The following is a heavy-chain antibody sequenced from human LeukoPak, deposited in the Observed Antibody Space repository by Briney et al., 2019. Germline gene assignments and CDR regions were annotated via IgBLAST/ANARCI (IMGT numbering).Heavy chain of an antibody. V-gene: IGHV4-4*07. J-gene: IGHJ5*02. CDR3: ARGDGSWMGP. D-gene: IGHD3-10*01. CDR2: IYTSGST. CDR1: GGSISSYY. Sequence: SETLSLTCTVSGGSISSYYWSWIRPPAGKGLEWIGRIYTSGSTNYNPSLKCRVTMSVDTSKNQFALKRSCVTAGDTAVYDCARGDGSWMGPWGQGTLVTVSS.